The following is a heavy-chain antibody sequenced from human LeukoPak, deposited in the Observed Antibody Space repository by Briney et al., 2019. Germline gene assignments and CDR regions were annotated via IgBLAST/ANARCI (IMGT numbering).Heavy chain of an antibody. CDR3: ARASTTVPNLLDH. CDR2: ISSSGGGT. J-gene: IGHJ4*02. Sequence: GALRLSCAASGFTFSSYAMTWVRQAPGKGLEWVSTISSSGGGTYYADSVKGRFTISRDNSKNTLYLQTSSLRVEDTAVYYCARASTTVPNLLDHWGRGTLVTVSS. CDR1: GFTFSSYA. D-gene: IGHD4-17*01. V-gene: IGHV3-23*01.